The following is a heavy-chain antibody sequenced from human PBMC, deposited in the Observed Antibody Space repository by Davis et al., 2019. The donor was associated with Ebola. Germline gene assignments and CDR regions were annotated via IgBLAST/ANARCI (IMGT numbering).Heavy chain of an antibody. J-gene: IGHJ6*02. V-gene: IGHV3-33*01. CDR1: GFTFSSYG. Sequence: GESLKISCAASGFTFSSYGMHWVRQAPGKGLEWAAVIWYDGSNKYYADSVKGRFTISRDNSKNTLYLQMNSLRAEDTAVYYCARGKAYYYYGMDVWGQGTTVTVSS. CDR3: ARGKAYYYYGMDV. CDR2: IWYDGSNK.